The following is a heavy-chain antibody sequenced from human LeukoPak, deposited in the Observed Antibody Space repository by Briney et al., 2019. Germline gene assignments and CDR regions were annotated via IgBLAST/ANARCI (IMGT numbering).Heavy chain of an antibody. CDR1: RFTFSSYG. J-gene: IGHJ4*02. V-gene: IGHV4-39*01. CDR2: IYYGENT. Sequence: KPGGSLRLSCAASRFTFSSYGMSWVRQPPGKGLEWIGNIYYGENTYYNPSLKSRVTISIDTSKNQFYLKLSSLTAADTAVYYCARRDDSSGYHKIFDYWGPGTLVTVSS. CDR3: ARRDDSSGYHKIFDY. D-gene: IGHD3-22*01.